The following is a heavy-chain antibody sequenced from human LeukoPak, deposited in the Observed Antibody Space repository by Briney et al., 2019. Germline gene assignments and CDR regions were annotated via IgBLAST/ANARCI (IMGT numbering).Heavy chain of an antibody. CDR2: ISWNSGTI. V-gene: IGHV3-9*01. D-gene: IGHD3-10*01. J-gene: IGHJ4*02. CDR1: GFTFDNDA. Sequence: PGRSLRLSCAASGFTFDNDAMHWVRQGPGKGLEWVSGISWNSGTIVYADSVKGRFTISRDNAKNLLYLQMNSLRVDDTALYYCVRDGREFRTDGPCLDFWGQGTLVTVSS. CDR3: VRDGREFRTDGPCLDF.